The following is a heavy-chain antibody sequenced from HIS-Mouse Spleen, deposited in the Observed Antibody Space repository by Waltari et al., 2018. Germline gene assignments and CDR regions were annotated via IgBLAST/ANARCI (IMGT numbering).Heavy chain of an antibody. CDR1: GGSIVSRSSY. V-gene: IGHV4-39*07. CDR3: AREIPYSSSWYDWYFDL. CDR2: IYYSGST. D-gene: IGHD6-13*01. J-gene: IGHJ2*01. Sequence: QLQLQESGPGLVKPSETLSRTPTVSGGSIVSRSSYWGWSRHPPGKGPEWIGSIYYSGSTYYNPSLKSRVTISVDTSKNQFSLKLSSVTAADTAVYYCAREIPYSSSWYDWYFDLWGRGTLVTVSS.